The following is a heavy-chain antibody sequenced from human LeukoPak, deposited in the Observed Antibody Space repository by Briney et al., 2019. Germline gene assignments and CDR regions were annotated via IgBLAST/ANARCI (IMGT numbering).Heavy chain of an antibody. J-gene: IGHJ6*03. Sequence: PSETLSLTCIVSRYSITSDYYWGWIRQPPGKWLEWIGMTYHGGNTFYNPSLKSRVSISIDTSKNQFSLKVNPVTAADTAVYYCARVYTARYYYYMDVWGKGTTVTVSS. V-gene: IGHV4-38-2*02. D-gene: IGHD5-18*01. CDR2: TYHGGNT. CDR3: ARVYTARYYYYMDV. CDR1: RYSITSDYY.